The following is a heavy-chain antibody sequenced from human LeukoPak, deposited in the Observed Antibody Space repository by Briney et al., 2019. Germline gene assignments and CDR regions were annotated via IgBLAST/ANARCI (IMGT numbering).Heavy chain of an antibody. J-gene: IGHJ4*02. CDR3: ARLSIAAAGTIDY. CDR2: INPNSGGT. Sequence: ASVKVSCKASGYTFTGYYMHWVRQAPGQGLEWMGWINPNSGGTNYAQKFQGRVTMTRDTSISTAYMELSRLRSDDTAVYYCARLSIAAAGTIDYWGQGTLVTVSS. D-gene: IGHD6-13*01. CDR1: GYTFTGYY. V-gene: IGHV1-2*02.